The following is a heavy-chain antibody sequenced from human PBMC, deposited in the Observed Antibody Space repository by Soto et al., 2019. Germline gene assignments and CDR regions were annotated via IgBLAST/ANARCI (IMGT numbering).Heavy chain of an antibody. V-gene: IGHV3-72*01. CDR2: TRNKANSYTT. CDR1: GFTFSDHY. CDR3: ARASTDYGDSSHSIYYFDY. J-gene: IGHJ4*02. Sequence: EVQLVESGGGLVQPGGSLRLSCAASGFTFSDHYMDWVRQAPGKGLEWVGRTRNKANSYTTEYAASVKGRFTISRDDSKNSLYLQMNSLKTQDTAVYYCARASTDYGDSSHSIYYFDYWGQGTLVTVSS. D-gene: IGHD4-17*01.